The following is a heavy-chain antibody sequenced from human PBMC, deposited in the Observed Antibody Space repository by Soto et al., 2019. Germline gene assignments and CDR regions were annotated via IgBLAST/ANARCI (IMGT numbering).Heavy chain of an antibody. CDR2: IKQDGSEK. V-gene: IGHV3-7*03. J-gene: IGHJ6*02. Sequence: GGSLRLSCAASGFTFSSYWMSWVRQAPGKGLEWVANIKQDGSEKYYVDSVEGRFTISRDNAKNSLYLQMNSLRAEDTAVYYCARGGYYYDSSGSDVWGQGTTVTVSS. CDR3: ARGGYYYDSSGSDV. CDR1: GFTFSSYW. D-gene: IGHD3-22*01.